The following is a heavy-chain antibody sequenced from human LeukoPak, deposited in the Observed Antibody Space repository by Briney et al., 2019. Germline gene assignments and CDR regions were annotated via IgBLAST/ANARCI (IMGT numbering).Heavy chain of an antibody. J-gene: IGHJ4*02. CDR3: ARQRRGFDY. V-gene: IGHV4-34*01. Sequence: SETLSLTCTVSGGSISGYYWSWIRQPPGKGLEWIGEINHSGSTNYNPSLKSRVTISVDTSKNQFSLKLSSVTAADTAVYYCARQRRGFDYWGQGTLVTVSS. CDR2: INHSGST. CDR1: GGSISGYY. D-gene: IGHD3-10*01.